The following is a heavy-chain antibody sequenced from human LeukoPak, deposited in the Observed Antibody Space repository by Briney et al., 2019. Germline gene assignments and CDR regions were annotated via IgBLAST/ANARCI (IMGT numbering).Heavy chain of an antibody. CDR2: IYYSGIT. CDR3: ARPGVGSGRYGAFDI. D-gene: IGHD5-18*01. V-gene: IGHV4-59*08. CDR1: GGSISGYY. Sequence: SETLSLTCTVSGGSISGYYWSWIRQSPGKGLEWIGYIYYSGITNYNPSLKSRVTISVDTSKNQFSLKLSSVTAADTAVYYCARPGVGSGRYGAFDIWGQGTMVTVSS. J-gene: IGHJ3*02.